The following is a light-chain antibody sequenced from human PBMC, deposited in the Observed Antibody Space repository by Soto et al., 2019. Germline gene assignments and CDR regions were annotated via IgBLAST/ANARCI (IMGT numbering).Light chain of an antibody. J-gene: IGLJ1*01. CDR2: EVS. CDR3: SSYVGSNNFV. CDR1: SSDVGVYNY. Sequence: QSVLTQPPSASGSPGQSVTISCTGTSSDVGVYNYVSWYQQHPGKAPKLMIYEVSKRPSGVPDRFSGSKSGNTASLTVSGLQAEDEADYYCSSYVGSNNFVFGTGTKLTVL. V-gene: IGLV2-8*01.